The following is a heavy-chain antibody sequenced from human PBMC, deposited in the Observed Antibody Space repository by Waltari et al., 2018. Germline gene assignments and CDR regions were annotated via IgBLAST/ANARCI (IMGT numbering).Heavy chain of an antibody. CDR1: GFTFDDYT. J-gene: IGHJ4*02. Sequence: EVQLVESGGVVVQPGGSLRLSCAASGFTFDDYTMHWVRQAPAKCLEWVSLISWDGGSTYYADSVKGQFTISRENSKNSLYLQMNSLRTEDTALYYCAKDGGYCSGGSCYGYYFDYWGQGTLVTVSS. CDR2: ISWDGGST. CDR3: AKDGGYCSGGSCYGYYFDY. V-gene: IGHV3-43*01. D-gene: IGHD2-15*01.